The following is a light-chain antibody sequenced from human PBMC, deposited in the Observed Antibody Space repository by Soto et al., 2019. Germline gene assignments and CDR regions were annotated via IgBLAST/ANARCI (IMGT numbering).Light chain of an antibody. V-gene: IGKV1-33*01. CDR2: DAF. CDR1: HDISNC. CDR3: RQYENLPLT. Sequence: DIQMTQSPSSLSASVGDRVTITCQASHDISNCLNWYQQKPGKAPKLLIFDAFNSETGVPSRFSGSGSGTDFTFTISSLQPEDIATYYCRQYENLPLTFGPGTKVHIK. J-gene: IGKJ3*01.